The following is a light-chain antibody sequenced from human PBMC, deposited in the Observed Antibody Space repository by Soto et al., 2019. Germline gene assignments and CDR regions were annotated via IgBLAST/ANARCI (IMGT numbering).Light chain of an antibody. J-gene: IGKJ2*01. V-gene: IGKV3-20*01. CDR2: GAS. Sequence: EVVMTQSPATLLVSPGGXXXXXXXASQSVISNLAWYQQKPGQAPRLLIYGASSRATGIPDRFSGSGSGTDFTLTISRLEPEDFAVYYCHHYVSSRHTFGQGTKVDIK. CDR3: HHYVSSRHT. CDR1: QSVISN.